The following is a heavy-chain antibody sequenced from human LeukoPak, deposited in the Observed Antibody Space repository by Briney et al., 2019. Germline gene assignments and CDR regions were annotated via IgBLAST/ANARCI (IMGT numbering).Heavy chain of an antibody. CDR2: MNPNSGNT. D-gene: IGHD5-12*01. J-gene: IGHJ4*02. V-gene: IGHV1-8*03. CDR1: GYTFTNFG. Sequence: ASVRVSCKASGYTFTNFGLSWVRQSTGQGLEWMGWMNPNSGNTGYAQKFQGRVTISRNTSITTAYMELSGLTSEDTAVYYCASYSGYAQWGQGTLVTVSS. CDR3: ASYSGYAQ.